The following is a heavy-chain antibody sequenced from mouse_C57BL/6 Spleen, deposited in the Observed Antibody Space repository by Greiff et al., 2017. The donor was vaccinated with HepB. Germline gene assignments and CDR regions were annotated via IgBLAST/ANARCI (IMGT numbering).Heavy chain of an antibody. V-gene: IGHV1-47*01. J-gene: IGHJ2*01. CDR1: GYTFTTYP. D-gene: IGHD1-1*01. CDR2: FHPYNDDT. CDR3: ALGTTVVAFDY. Sequence: QVQLQQSGAELVKPGASVKMSCKASGYTFTTYPIEWMKQNHGKSLEWIGNFHPYNDDTKYNEKFKCKAPLTVEKSSSKVYLELSRLTSDDSAVYYCALGTTVVAFDYWGQGTTLTVSS.